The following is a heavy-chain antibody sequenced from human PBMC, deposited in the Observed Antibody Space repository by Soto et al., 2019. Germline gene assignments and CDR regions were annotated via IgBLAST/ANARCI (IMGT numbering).Heavy chain of an antibody. V-gene: IGHV4-59*08. Sequence: PSETLSLTCTVSGGSISSYYWSWIRQPPGKGLEWIGYIYYSGSTNYNPSLKSRVTISVDTSKNQFSLKLSSVTAADTAVYYCARHWATTVTSFDYWGQGTLVTVSS. CDR3: ARHWATTVTSFDY. J-gene: IGHJ4*02. D-gene: IGHD4-17*01. CDR2: IYYSGST. CDR1: GGSISSYY.